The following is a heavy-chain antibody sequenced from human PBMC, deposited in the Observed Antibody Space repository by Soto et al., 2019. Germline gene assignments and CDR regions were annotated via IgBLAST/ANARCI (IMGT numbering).Heavy chain of an antibody. CDR1: GFTFSSYW. CDR2: IKQAGSET. D-gene: IGHD5-12*01. J-gene: IGHJ4*02. V-gene: IGHV3-7*05. Sequence: EVQLVESGGGLVRPGGSLRLSCAASGFTFSSYWMSWVRQAPGKGLECVANIKQAGSETYYVDSVKGRFTISRDNAKNSLYLQMNSLRAEDTAVYYCARDGRYSGPLRYWGQGTLVTVSS. CDR3: ARDGRYSGPLRY.